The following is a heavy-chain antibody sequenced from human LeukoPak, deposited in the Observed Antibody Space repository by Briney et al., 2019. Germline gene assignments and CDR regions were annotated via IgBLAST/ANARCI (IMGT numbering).Heavy chain of an antibody. J-gene: IGHJ4*02. D-gene: IGHD5-24*01. CDR2: INCHSGGT. CDR3: VRHSPGLGPNTYNYVY. V-gene: IGHV1-2*02. CDR1: GYTFTGYY. Sequence: GASVKVSCKASGYTFTGYYMHWVRQAPGQGLEWMGWINCHSGGTNYAQKFQGRVTMTRDTSINTAYMELSRLKSDDTAVYYCVRHSPGLGPNTYNYVYWGQGSLVTVSS.